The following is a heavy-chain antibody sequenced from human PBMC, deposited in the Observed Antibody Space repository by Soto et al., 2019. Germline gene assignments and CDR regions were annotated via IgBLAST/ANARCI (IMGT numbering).Heavy chain of an antibody. V-gene: IGHV4-59*08. D-gene: IGHD5-18*01. Sequence: PSETLSHTNTVSGGSSGNYYWSRIRKTQGKGLEWIAYIYYGGSTNYKPSLRSRVTISVDTSKNQFSLKLSSVTAADTAVYYCARHSSGYTYGPLAYDYWGQGTLVTAPQ. CDR1: GGSSGNYY. CDR3: ARHSSGYTYGPLAYDY. J-gene: IGHJ4*02. CDR2: IYYGGST.